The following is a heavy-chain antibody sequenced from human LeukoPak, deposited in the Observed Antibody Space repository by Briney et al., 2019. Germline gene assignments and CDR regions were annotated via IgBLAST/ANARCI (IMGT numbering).Heavy chain of an antibody. J-gene: IGHJ4*02. CDR2: IIPVLAIP. Sequence: ASVKVSCKASGVTFTSYSFAWVRQAPGQGLEWVGRIIPVLAIPNYAKTFQGRVTITADKSSSTVYMELSSLTSDNTAVYYCATEYDFLTGYFVQWGQGTLVTVSS. V-gene: IGHV1-69*04. CDR1: GVTFTSYS. D-gene: IGHD3-9*01. CDR3: ATEYDFLTGYFVQ.